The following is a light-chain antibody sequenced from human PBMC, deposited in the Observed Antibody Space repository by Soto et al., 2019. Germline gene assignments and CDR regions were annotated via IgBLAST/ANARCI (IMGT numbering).Light chain of an antibody. CDR3: QQYNNWLLT. Sequence: ETVMTQSPATLSLSPGERATLSCRASQSVSFDLAWYQQKPGQAPRLLIYAASTRATGIPDRFSGSGSGTEFTLTVSSLQSEDVAVYYCQQYNNWLLTFGGGTKVEIK. CDR2: AAS. CDR1: QSVSFD. V-gene: IGKV3-15*01. J-gene: IGKJ4*01.